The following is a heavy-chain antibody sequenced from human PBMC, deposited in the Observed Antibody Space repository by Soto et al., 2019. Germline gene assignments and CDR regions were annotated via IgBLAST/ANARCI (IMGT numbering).Heavy chain of an antibody. CDR2: IIPILGIA. J-gene: IGHJ5*02. Sequence: GASVKVSCKASGGTFSSYTISWVRQAPGQGLEWMGRIIPILGIANYAQKFQGRVTITADKSTSTAYMELRSLRSDDTAVYYCARVETYYYDSSGYYNWFDPWGQGTLVTVSS. D-gene: IGHD3-22*01. V-gene: IGHV1-69*02. CDR1: GGTFSSYT. CDR3: ARVETYYYDSSGYYNWFDP.